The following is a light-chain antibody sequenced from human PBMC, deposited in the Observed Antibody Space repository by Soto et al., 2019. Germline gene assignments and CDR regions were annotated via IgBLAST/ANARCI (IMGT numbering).Light chain of an antibody. V-gene: IGKV3-20*01. CDR1: QSVSSSY. J-gene: IGKJ1*01. CDR3: QQYGSSWT. Sequence: EILLTQSPCTLSLSPGERATLSCRASQSVSSSYLAWYQQKPGHAPRLLIYGASSRATGIPDRLSGSGSGTDFTLTISRLEPEDFAVYYCQQYGSSWTFGQGTKVGIK. CDR2: GAS.